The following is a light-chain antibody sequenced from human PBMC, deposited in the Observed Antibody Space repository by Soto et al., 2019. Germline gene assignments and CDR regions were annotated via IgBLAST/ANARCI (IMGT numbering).Light chain of an antibody. J-gene: IGKJ1*01. CDR2: KAS. V-gene: IGKV1-5*03. Sequence: DIQMTQSPSTLSASVGDRVTITCRASQTISSWLAWYQQKPGKAPKLLIYKASTLESGVPSRFSGSGSGTDFTLTVTSLQPEDFATYYCQQYSYYATFVQGTKVEIK. CDR1: QTISSW. CDR3: QQYSYYAT.